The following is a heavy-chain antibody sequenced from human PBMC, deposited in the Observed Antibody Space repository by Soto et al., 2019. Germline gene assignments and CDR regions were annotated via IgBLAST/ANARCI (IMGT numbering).Heavy chain of an antibody. CDR1: EFDFSNFA. J-gene: IGHJ6*02. V-gene: IGHV3-23*01. CDR2: ISSGSSNI. Sequence: RRLSCAASEFDFSNFAMNWVRQVPGKGLEWVAAISSGSSNIYYADSVKGRFTVSRDNSKNTLHLEMSGLKADDTAVYYCGKVVSTARLYGMDVWGQGTTVTVSS. D-gene: IGHD5-12*01. CDR3: GKVVSTARLYGMDV.